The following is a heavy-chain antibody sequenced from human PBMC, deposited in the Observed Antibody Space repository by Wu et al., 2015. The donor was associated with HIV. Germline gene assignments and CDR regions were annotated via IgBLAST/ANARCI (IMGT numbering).Heavy chain of an antibody. J-gene: IGHJ4*02. D-gene: IGHD2-21*02. CDR2: INPSGGST. CDR1: GYTFTSYY. CDR3: ARGSSCGGDCYRYYFDY. V-gene: IGHV1-46*01. Sequence: QVQLVQSGAEVKKPGASVKVSCKASGYTFTSYYMHWVRQAPGQGLEWMGIINPSGGSTSYAQKFQGRVTMTRDTSTSTVYMELSSLRSEDTAVYYCARGSSCGGDCYRYYFDYVGPGNAGHRLL.